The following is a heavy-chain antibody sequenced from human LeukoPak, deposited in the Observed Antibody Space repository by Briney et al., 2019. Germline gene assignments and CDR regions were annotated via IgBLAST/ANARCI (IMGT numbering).Heavy chain of an antibody. J-gene: IGHJ6*03. CDR1: GYSISSGYY. CDR2: IYHSGST. V-gene: IGHV4-38-2*02. CDR3: ARDGGYDYYYYYYMDV. D-gene: IGHD5-12*01. Sequence: PSETLSLTCTVSGYSISSGYYWGWIRQPPGKGLEWIGSIYHSGSTYYNPSLKSRVTISVDTSKNQFSLRLSSLTAADTAVYYCARDGGYDYYYYYYMDVWGKGTTVTISS.